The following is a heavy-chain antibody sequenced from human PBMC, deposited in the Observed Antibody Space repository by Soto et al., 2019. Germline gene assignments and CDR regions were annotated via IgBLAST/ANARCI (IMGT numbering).Heavy chain of an antibody. CDR3: ARIGGYHGPLDY. V-gene: IGHV4-59*01. CDR2: TYHRGST. D-gene: IGHD6-25*01. J-gene: IGHJ4*02. Sequence: SETLSLTCSVSGVSISSYFWSWIRQAPGGGLEWIGYTYHRGSTNYSPSPKSRVAISLDTSENQFSLKVNSVTAADTAVYYCARIGGYHGPLDYWGQGTPVTVSS. CDR1: GVSISSYF.